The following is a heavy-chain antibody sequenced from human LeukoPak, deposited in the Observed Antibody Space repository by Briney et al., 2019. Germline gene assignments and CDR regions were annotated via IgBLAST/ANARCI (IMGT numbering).Heavy chain of an antibody. Sequence: PGGSLRLSCAASGFTFSNAWMSWVRQAPGKGLEWVGRIKSKTDGGTTDYAARVKGRFTISRDDSKNTLYLQMNSLKTEDTAVYYCTTERLNYDFWSGYYLTDAFDIWGQGKMVTVSS. D-gene: IGHD3-3*01. CDR2: IKSKTDGGTT. V-gene: IGHV3-15*01. CDR3: TTERLNYDFWSGYYLTDAFDI. J-gene: IGHJ3*02. CDR1: GFTFSNAW.